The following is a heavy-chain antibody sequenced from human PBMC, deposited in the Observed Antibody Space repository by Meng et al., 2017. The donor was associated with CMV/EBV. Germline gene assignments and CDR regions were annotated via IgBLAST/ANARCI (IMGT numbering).Heavy chain of an antibody. CDR3: ARVYCSGGSCYGNWFDP. Sequence: QVQLQASGPGLVKPSQTLSLTCTVSGGSISSGDYYWSWIRQPPGKGLEWIGYIYYSGSTYYNPSLKSQVTISVDTSKNQFSLKLSSVTAADTAVYYCARVYCSGGSCYGNWFDPWGQGTLVTVSS. V-gene: IGHV4-30-4*08. D-gene: IGHD2-15*01. CDR1: GGSISSGDYY. CDR2: IYYSGST. J-gene: IGHJ5*02.